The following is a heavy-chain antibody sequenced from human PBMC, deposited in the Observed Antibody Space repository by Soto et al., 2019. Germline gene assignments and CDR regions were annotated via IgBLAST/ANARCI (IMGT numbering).Heavy chain of an antibody. V-gene: IGHV3-15*01. J-gene: IGHJ5*02. D-gene: IGHD3-10*01. CDR2: IKTTSDGGTI. Sequence: PGGSLRLSCAASGFTFSSYAMTWVRQAPGRGLEWVARIKTTSDGGTIHYAAPVKGRFTISRDDSKDTLFLQMNSLKIEDTALYYRIRDPYGSTWGQGTLVTVSS. CDR1: GFTFSSYA. CDR3: IRDPYGST.